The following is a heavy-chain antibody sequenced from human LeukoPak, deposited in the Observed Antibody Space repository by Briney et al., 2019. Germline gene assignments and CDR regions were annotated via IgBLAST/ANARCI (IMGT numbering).Heavy chain of an antibody. V-gene: IGHV1-18*01. D-gene: IGHD6-19*01. Sequence: ASVKVSCKASGYTFTSYGISWVRQAPGQGLEWMGWISAYNDNTNYAQKLQGRVTMTTDTSTSTAYMELRSLRSDDTAVYYCARDPAVAVAFDIWGQGTMVTVSS. CDR3: ARDPAVAVAFDI. CDR1: GYTFTSYG. CDR2: ISAYNDNT. J-gene: IGHJ3*02.